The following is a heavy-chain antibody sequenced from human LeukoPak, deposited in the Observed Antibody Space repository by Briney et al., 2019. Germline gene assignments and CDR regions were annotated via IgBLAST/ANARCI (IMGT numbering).Heavy chain of an antibody. CDR1: GYTFTSYG. Sequence: ASVKVSCKASGYTFTSYGITWVRQAPGQGLEWMGWISAYNRNTNYAQKLQGRVTMTTDTSTSTAYMELRSLRSDDTAVYYCARVSGSGTYSYYYGMDVWGQGTTVTVSS. V-gene: IGHV1-18*01. J-gene: IGHJ6*02. CDR3: ARVSGSGTYSYYYGMDV. CDR2: ISAYNRNT. D-gene: IGHD1-26*01.